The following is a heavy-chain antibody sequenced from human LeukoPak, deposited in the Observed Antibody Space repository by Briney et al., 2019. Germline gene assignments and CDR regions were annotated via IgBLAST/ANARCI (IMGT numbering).Heavy chain of an antibody. CDR1: GFIFNIYE. CDR3: ARTYGSGPRDDY. Sequence: GSLRLSCAASGFIFNIYEMNWVRQAPGKGLEWVSYISSSGSTIYYADSVKGRFTISRDNAKNSLYLQMNSLRAEDTAVYYCARTYGSGPRDDYWGQGTLVTVSS. CDR2: ISSSGSTI. V-gene: IGHV3-48*03. D-gene: IGHD3-10*01. J-gene: IGHJ4*02.